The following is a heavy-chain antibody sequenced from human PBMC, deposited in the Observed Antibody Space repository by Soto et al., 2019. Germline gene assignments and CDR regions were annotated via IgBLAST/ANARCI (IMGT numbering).Heavy chain of an antibody. J-gene: IGHJ4*02. CDR1: GGAGSSGTYY. Sequence: QVQLQESGPGLVKPSETLSLTCTVSGGAGSSGTYYWSWIRQPPGKGLEWIGYIYYTGRTNYNPSLKSRVTMAIDTSKNQFSLKVNSVTAADTAVYYCARASRTYLQGDEWGQGTLVTVSS. CDR3: ARASRTYLQGDE. V-gene: IGHV4-61*01. CDR2: IYYTGRT. D-gene: IGHD1-26*01.